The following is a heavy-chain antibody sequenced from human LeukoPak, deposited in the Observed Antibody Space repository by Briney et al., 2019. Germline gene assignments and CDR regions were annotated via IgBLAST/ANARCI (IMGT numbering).Heavy chain of an antibody. CDR3: ARERREGDCSSTSCYRGNAFDI. CDR2: IYYSGCT. Sequence: SETVPLTCTVSGCTISSYYWHWLRQPPCRGLAWVGYIYYSGCTNYNPPLNRRGTISLHTSKNQLSPKLSSVTAADTAVYYCARERREGDCSSTSCYRGNAFDIWGQGTMVTVSS. D-gene: IGHD2-2*02. J-gene: IGHJ3*02. CDR1: GCTISSYY. V-gene: IGHV4-59*01.